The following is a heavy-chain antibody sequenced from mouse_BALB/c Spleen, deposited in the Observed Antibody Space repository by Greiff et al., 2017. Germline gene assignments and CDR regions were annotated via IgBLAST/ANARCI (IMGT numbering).Heavy chain of an antibody. D-gene: IGHD1-1*01. CDR1: GFNIKDYY. J-gene: IGHJ4*01. CDR2: IDPENGDT. CDR3: NPNYYGGRQGAMDY. Sequence: VQLQQSGAELVRSGASVKLSCTASGFNIKDYYMHWVKQRPEQGLEWIGWIDPENGDTEYAPKFQGKATMTADTSSNTAYLQLSSLTSEDTAVYYCNPNYYGGRQGAMDYWGQGTSVTVSS. V-gene: IGHV14-4*02.